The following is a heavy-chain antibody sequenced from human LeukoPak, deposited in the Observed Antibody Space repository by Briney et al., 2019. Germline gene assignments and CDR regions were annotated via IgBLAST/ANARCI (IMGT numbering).Heavy chain of an antibody. CDR2: INPFGGST. J-gene: IGHJ4*02. CDR1: GYTFTSYY. CDR3: ARALRMATIPGVNMNYFDY. Sequence: WASVKVSCKASGYTFTSYYMHWVRQAPGQGLEWMGIINPFGGSTIYAQKFQGRVTMTRDTSTSTVYMELSSLRSEDTAVYYCARALRMATIPGVNMNYFDYWGQGTLVTVSS. V-gene: IGHV1-46*01. D-gene: IGHD5-24*01.